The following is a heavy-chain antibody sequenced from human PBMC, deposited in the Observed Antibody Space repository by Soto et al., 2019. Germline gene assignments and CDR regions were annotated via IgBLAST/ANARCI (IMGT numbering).Heavy chain of an antibody. D-gene: IGHD2-2*02. J-gene: IGHJ4*02. V-gene: IGHV1-8*01. CDR3: ARGKRYTNDY. CDR2: MSPNSGRT. CDR1: GYTFSNHD. Sequence: ASVKVSCKASGYTFSNHDINWVRQATGQGLEWMGWMSPNSGRTGYAQKFQGRVTMTRNTSSSTAYMELSSLRSDDTAVYYCARGKRYTNDYWGQGTLVTVSS.